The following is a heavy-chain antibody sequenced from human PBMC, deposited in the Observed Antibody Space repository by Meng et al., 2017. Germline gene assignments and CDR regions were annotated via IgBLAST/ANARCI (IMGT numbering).Heavy chain of an antibody. Sequence: VQLVSSGAVCKKPAALVQVSCKASGYTVTSNGISWVRQAPGQGLEWMGWISAYNGNTNYAQKLQGRVPMTTDTSTSTAYMELRSLRSDDTAVYYCARDLKRDHHLGEGGYWGQGTLVTVSS. V-gene: IGHV1-18*01. D-gene: IGHD3-16*01. CDR2: ISAYNGNT. J-gene: IGHJ4*02. CDR1: GYTVTSNG. CDR3: ARDLKRDHHLGEGGY.